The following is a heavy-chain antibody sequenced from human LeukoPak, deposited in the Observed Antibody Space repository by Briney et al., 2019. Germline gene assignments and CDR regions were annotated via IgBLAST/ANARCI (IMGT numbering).Heavy chain of an antibody. Sequence: GGSLRLSCAASGFTVSTNYMSWVRRAPGKGLEWVSVIYSGGSTYYADSVKGRFTISRDNSKNTLYLQMNSLRAEDTAVYYCARDSHETYDYWGQGTLVTVSS. CDR1: GFTVSTNY. CDR3: ARDSHETYDY. J-gene: IGHJ4*02. V-gene: IGHV3-66*01. CDR2: IYSGGST.